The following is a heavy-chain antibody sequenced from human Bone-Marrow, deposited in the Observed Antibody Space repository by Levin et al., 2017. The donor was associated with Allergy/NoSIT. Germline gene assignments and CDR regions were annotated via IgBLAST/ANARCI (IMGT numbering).Heavy chain of an antibody. CDR3: ASGKWNWFDP. D-gene: IGHD2-8*01. Sequence: DSVTGRFTISRDNARNSLYLQMNSLRDEDTAVYYCASGKWNWFDPWGQGTLVTVSS. V-gene: IGHV3-48*02. J-gene: IGHJ5*02.